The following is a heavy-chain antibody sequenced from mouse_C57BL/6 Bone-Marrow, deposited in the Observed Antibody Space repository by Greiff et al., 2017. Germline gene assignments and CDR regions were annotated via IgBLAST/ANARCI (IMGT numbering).Heavy chain of an antibody. V-gene: IGHV1-4*01. CDR1: GYTFTSYT. CDR3: AGAKNSYSYLAWFAY. Sequence: QVQLQQSGAELARPGASVKMSCKASGYTFTSYTMHWVKQRPGQGLEWIGYINPSSGYTTYNQKFKDKATLTVDKSSSTAYFQLSSLTSENPAVYDCAGAKNSYSYLAWFAYWGQGTLVTVSA. CDR2: INPSSGYT. J-gene: IGHJ3*01. D-gene: IGHD2-12*01.